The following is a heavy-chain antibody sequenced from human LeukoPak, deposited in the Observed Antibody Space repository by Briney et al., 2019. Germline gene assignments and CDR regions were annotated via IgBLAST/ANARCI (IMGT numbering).Heavy chain of an antibody. J-gene: IGHJ4*02. CDR3: AREGSRGYDYRGYFDY. V-gene: IGHV4-4*07. CDR1: GHSMRTDY. Sequence: SETLFLTCTCTGHSMRTDYWGFIRQPAGKGLEWIGLFHTSGTTWYNASIKSRVTMSIDASNNQFSLRLTSVTAADTSVYYCAREGSRGYDYRGYFDYWGQGTLVTVSS. CDR2: FHTSGTT. D-gene: IGHD5-12*01.